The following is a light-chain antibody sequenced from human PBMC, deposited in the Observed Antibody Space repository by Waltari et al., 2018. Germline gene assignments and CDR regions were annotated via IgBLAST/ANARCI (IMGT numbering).Light chain of an antibody. CDR3: QQYNNWPPLT. CDR2: EAS. Sequence: EILMTQSPGTLSVSPGERATLSCRASQSVRSDLTWYQQKPGQAPRLLIYEASTRATGIPDRFSGRVSGTEFTLTISSLQPEDFGLYYCQQYNNWPPLTFGGGTKVEIK. CDR1: QSVRSD. J-gene: IGKJ4*01. V-gene: IGKV3-15*01.